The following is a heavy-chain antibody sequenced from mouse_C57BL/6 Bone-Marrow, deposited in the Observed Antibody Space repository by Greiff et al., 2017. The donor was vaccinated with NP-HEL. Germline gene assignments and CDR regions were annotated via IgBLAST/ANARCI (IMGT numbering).Heavy chain of an antibody. V-gene: IGHV14-1*01. Sequence: VQLQQSGAELVRPGASVKLSCTASGFNIKDYYMHWVKQRPEQGLEWIGRIDPEDGDTEYAPKFQGKATMTADTSSNTAYLQLSSLTSEDTAVYYCVALTTVVAKYFDVWGTGTTVTVSS. CDR3: VALTTVVAKYFDV. J-gene: IGHJ1*03. CDR1: GFNIKDYY. CDR2: IDPEDGDT. D-gene: IGHD1-1*01.